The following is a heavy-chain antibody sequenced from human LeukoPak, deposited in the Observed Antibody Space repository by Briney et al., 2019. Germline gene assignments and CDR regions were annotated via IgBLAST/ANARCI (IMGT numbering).Heavy chain of an antibody. CDR1: GFTFSSYW. Sequence: GGSLRLSCAASGFTFSSYWMHWVRHAPGKGLEWVSTITDDGYNTYSADSVKGRITFSRDNSKNTLSLQLRSLRAEDTAVYYCAKDLSYTSGASDHWGQGTLVTVSS. CDR3: AKDLSYTSGASDH. V-gene: IGHV3-23*01. CDR2: ITDDGYNT. D-gene: IGHD6-19*01. J-gene: IGHJ4*02.